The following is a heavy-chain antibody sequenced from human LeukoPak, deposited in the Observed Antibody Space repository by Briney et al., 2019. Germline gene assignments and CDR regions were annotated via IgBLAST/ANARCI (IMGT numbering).Heavy chain of an antibody. CDR1: GYTFTGYY. CDR3: ARSSVLYYYDSSGYNSWFDP. J-gene: IGHJ5*02. Sequence: ASVKVSCKASGYTFTGYYMHWVRQAPGQGLEWMGWINPNSGGTNYAQKFQGRVTMTRDTSISTAYMELSRLRSDDTAVYYCARSSVLYYYDSSGYNSWFDPWGQGTLVTVSS. D-gene: IGHD3-22*01. CDR2: INPNSGGT. V-gene: IGHV1-2*02.